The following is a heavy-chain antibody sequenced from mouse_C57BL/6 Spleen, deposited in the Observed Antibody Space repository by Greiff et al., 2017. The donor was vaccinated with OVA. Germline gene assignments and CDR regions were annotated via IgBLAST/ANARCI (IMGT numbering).Heavy chain of an antibody. CDR1: GFSLSTSGMG. V-gene: IGHV8-12*01. CDR3: ARRTDSSGYCDY. J-gene: IGHJ2*01. Sequence: QVTLKESGPGILQSSQTLSLTCSFSGFSLSTSGMGVSWIRQPSGKGLEWLALIYWDDDKRFNPSLKSRLTISQDTYRNQVFLKITSVDTADTATDYCARRTDSSGYCDYWGQGTTLTVSS. D-gene: IGHD3-2*02. CDR2: IYWDDDK.